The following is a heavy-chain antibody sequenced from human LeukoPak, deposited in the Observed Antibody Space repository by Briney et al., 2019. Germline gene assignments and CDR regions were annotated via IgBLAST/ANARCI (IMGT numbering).Heavy chain of an antibody. CDR2: IWYDGSNK. Sequence: GGSPRLSCAASGFTFSSYGMHWVRQAPGKGLEWVAVIWYDGSNKYYADSVKGRFTISRDNSKNTLYLQMNSLRAEDTAVYYCASSREVDSSGYFYYWGQGTLVTVSS. J-gene: IGHJ4*02. V-gene: IGHV3-33*01. CDR3: ASSREVDSSGYFYY. D-gene: IGHD3-22*01. CDR1: GFTFSSYG.